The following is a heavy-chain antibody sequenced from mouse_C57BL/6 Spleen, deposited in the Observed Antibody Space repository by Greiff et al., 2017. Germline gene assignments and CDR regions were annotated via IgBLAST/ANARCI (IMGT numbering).Heavy chain of an antibody. Sequence: EVQLQESGPELVKPGASVKIPCKASGYTFTDYNMDWVKQSHGKSLEWIGDINPNNGGTIYNQKFKGKATLTVDKSSSTAYMELRSLTSEDTAVYYCAAVYYYGSSLDAMDYWGQGTSVTVSS. CDR3: AAVYYYGSSLDAMDY. D-gene: IGHD1-1*01. V-gene: IGHV1-18*01. CDR2: INPNNGGT. CDR1: GYTFTDYN. J-gene: IGHJ4*01.